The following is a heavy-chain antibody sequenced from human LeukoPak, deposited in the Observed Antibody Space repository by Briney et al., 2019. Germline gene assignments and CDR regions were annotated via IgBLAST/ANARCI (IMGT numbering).Heavy chain of an antibody. CDR1: GYTFTGYY. J-gene: IGHJ3*02. CDR3: ARDHDFWSPRYYAFDI. D-gene: IGHD3-3*01. V-gene: IGHV1-2*02. CDR2: INPNSGGT. Sequence: ASVKVSCKASGYTFTGYYMHWVRQAPGQGLEWMGWINPNSGGTNYAQKFQGRFTMTRDTSISTAYMELSRLRSDDTAVYYCARDHDFWSPRYYAFDIWGQGTMVTVSS.